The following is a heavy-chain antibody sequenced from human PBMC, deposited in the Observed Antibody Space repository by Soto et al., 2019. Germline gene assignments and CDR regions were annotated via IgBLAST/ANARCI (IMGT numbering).Heavy chain of an antibody. V-gene: IGHV3-23*01. Sequence: EVQLLESGGGLVQPGGSLRLSCVASGFTFSSYDMNWVRQAPGKWLEWVSVISGSGGSAYYADFVRGRFTTSRDNSKNTVYLQMNSLRAEDTAVYYCAKEMGPTWKSFDYWGQGTMATVFS. CDR1: GFTFSSYD. D-gene: IGHD1-1*01. J-gene: IGHJ4*02. CDR3: AKEMGPTWKSFDY. CDR2: ISGSGGSA.